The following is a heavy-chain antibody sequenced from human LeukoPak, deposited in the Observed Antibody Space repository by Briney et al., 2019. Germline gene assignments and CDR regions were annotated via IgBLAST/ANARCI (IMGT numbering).Heavy chain of an antibody. CDR2: IGAYNGDT. J-gene: IGHJ4*02. CDR1: GYTFTSFG. CDR3: TRDHCRGDNCPSFDY. D-gene: IGHD2-15*01. V-gene: IGHV1-18*04. Sequence: ASVKVSCKPSGYTFTSFGISWVRQAPGQGLEWMGWIGAYNGDTNYAQKFQGGVTMTTDTSTSTAYMDLRSLRSDDTAVYYCTRDHCRGDNCPSFDYWGQGTLVTVSS.